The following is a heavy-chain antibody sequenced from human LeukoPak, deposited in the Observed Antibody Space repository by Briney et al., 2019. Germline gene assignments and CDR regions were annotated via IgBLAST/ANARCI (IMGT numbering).Heavy chain of an antibody. V-gene: IGHV1-2*06. CDR1: GHSFNAYY. CDR2: IDTNSGDT. D-gene: IGHD3-16*01. CDR3: ATFTAPRNAFDL. Sequence: ASGTVSCKASGHSFNAYYINWGRQAPGQPLKWMGRIDTNSGDTKYTQKFQGRVSMTRDTSITTAYMELSRLTSDDTAVYYCATFTAPRNAFDLWGQGTMVTLST. J-gene: IGHJ3*01.